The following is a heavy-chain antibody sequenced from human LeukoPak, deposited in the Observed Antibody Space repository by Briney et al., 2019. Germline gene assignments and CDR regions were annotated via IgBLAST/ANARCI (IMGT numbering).Heavy chain of an antibody. Sequence: GGSLRLSCAASGFTFSDYYMSWIRQAPGKGLEWVSGFSGSGDSTSYADSVKGRFTISRDNSKNTLYLQMNSLRAEDTAVYYCARRAGAYSHPYDYWGQGTLVTVSS. V-gene: IGHV3-23*01. CDR1: GFTFSDYY. D-gene: IGHD4/OR15-4a*01. CDR3: ARRAGAYSHPYDY. CDR2: FSGSGDST. J-gene: IGHJ4*02.